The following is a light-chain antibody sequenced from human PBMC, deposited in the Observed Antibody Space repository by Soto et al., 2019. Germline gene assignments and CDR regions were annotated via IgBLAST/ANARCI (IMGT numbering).Light chain of an antibody. CDR2: EVS. J-gene: IGLJ1*01. CDR3: SSYTSSSNHYV. Sequence: QSVRSQPASVSWSPGHSITISCTGTSSDVGGYNYVSWYQQHPGKAPKLMIYEVSNRPSGVSNRFSGSKSGNTASLTISGLQAEDEADYYCSSYTSSSNHYVFGTGTKVTVL. CDR1: SSDVGGYNY. V-gene: IGLV2-14*01.